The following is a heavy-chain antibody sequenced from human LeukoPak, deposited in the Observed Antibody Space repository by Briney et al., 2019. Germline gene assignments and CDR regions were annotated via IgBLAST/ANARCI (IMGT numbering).Heavy chain of an antibody. CDR2: IYIGGST. J-gene: IGHJ5*02. CDR1: GFTVSSNY. V-gene: IGHV3-53*01. CDR3: ARDSRGSNWFDP. Sequence: GGSLRLSCAASGFTVSSNYMSWVRQAPGKGLEWVSVIYIGGSTYYADSVKGRFTISRDNSKNTVYLQMNSLRDEDTAVYYCARDSRGSNWFDPWGQGTLVTVSS. D-gene: IGHD3-16*01.